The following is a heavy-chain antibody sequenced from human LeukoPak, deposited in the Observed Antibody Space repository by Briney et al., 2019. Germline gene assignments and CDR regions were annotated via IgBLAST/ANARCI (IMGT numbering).Heavy chain of an antibody. CDR3: ARSYIGELAFDY. D-gene: IGHD3-10*01. J-gene: IGHJ4*02. CDR1: GFTFSSYA. V-gene: IGHV3-30*04. Sequence: GGSLRLSCAASGFTFSSYAMHWVRQAPGKGLEWVAVISYDGSNKYYADSVKGRFTISRDNAKNSLFLQMNSLRAEDTAVYYCARSYIGELAFDYWGQGTLVTVSS. CDR2: ISYDGSNK.